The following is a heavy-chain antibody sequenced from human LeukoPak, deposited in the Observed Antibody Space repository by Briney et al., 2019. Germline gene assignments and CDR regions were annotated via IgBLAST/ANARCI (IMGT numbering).Heavy chain of an antibody. D-gene: IGHD3-16*01. CDR3: VKDATWGGFDY. J-gene: IGHJ4*02. CDR1: GFTFSSYA. CDR2: ISSSGGST. Sequence: GGSLRLSCAASGFTFSSYAMSWVRQAPGKGLEWVSAISSSGGSTYYADSVKGRFTVSRDNSRSTLFLQINSLRADDAALYYCVKDATWGGFDYWGQGTLVTVSS. V-gene: IGHV3-23*01.